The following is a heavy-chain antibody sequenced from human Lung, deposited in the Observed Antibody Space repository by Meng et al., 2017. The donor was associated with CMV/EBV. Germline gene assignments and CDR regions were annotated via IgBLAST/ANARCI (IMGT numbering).Heavy chain of an antibody. Sequence: SGSECKWPGASVRITCKASGYLFTTNGMHWVRQAPGQGIEWMGWINTNTGKPTYAQGLTGRFVFSLDPSDSTAYLQISSLRAEDTAVYYCARDSEAADYWGQGTLVTVSS. D-gene: IGHD6-25*01. CDR1: GYLFTTNG. J-gene: IGHJ4*02. CDR3: ARDSEAADY. CDR2: INTNTGKP. V-gene: IGHV7-4-1*02.